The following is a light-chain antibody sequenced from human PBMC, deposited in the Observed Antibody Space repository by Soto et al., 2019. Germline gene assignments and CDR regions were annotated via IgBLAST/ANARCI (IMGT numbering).Light chain of an antibody. CDR1: QSINNY. CDR2: AAS. CDR3: QQSYSTPR. J-gene: IGKJ3*01. V-gene: IGKV1-39*01. Sequence: DIQMTQSPSSLSASVGDRVTLTCRASQSINNYLNWYQQKPGKAPKLLIYAASSLQSGVPSRFSGSGSGTDFTLTISSLQPEDFATYYCQQSYSTPRFGPGTKVDIK.